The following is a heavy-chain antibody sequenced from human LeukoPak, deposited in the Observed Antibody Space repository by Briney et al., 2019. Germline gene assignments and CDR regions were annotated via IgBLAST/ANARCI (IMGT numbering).Heavy chain of an antibody. V-gene: IGHV3-30-3*01. Sequence: GRSLRLSCAASGFTFSSYAMHWVRQAPGKGLEWVAVISYDGSNKYYADSVKGRFTISRDNSKNTLYLQMNSLRAEDTAVYYCARDPRQLHYFDYWGQGTLVTVSS. CDR3: ARDPRQLHYFDY. CDR1: GFTFSSYA. J-gene: IGHJ4*02. CDR2: ISYDGSNK. D-gene: IGHD6-6*01.